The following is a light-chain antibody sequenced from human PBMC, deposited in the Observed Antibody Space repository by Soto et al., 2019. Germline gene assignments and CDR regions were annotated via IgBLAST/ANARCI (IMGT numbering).Light chain of an antibody. J-gene: IGKJ5*01. V-gene: IGKV3-20*01. CDR3: QKYGSSPIN. CDR2: GAS. CDR1: QSVSSSY. Sequence: EIVLTQSPGALSLSPGERATLSCRASQSVSSSYLAWYQQKPGQAPRLLIYGASSRATGIPDRFSGSGSGTDFTLTISRLEPEDFAVYYCQKYGSSPINCGQGKRRAI.